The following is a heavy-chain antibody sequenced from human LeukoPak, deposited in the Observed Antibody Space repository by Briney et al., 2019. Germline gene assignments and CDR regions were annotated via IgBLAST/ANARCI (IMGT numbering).Heavy chain of an antibody. D-gene: IGHD6-13*01. CDR1: GFTFSSYG. J-gene: IGHJ6*02. CDR3: ARDPGSSWCYYYGMDV. V-gene: IGHV3-33*01. Sequence: GSLRLSCAASGFTFSSYGMHWVRQAPGKGLEWVAVIWYDGSNKYYADSVKGRFTISRDNSKNTLYLQMNSLRAEDTAVYYCARDPGSSWCYYYGMDVWGQGTTVTVSS. CDR2: IWYDGSNK.